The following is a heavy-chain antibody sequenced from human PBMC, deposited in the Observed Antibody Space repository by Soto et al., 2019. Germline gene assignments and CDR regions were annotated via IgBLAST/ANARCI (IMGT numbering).Heavy chain of an antibody. CDR3: AKVRLATISFVFDY. CDR2: ISGSGGST. J-gene: IGHJ4*02. Sequence: VGSLRLSGAASGFTFSSYAMSWVRQAPGKGLEWVSAISGSGGSTYYADSVKGRFTISRDNSKNTLYLQMNSLRAEDTAVYYFAKVRLATISFVFDYWGQGTLVTVSS. CDR1: GFTFSSYA. V-gene: IGHV3-23*01. D-gene: IGHD1-26*01.